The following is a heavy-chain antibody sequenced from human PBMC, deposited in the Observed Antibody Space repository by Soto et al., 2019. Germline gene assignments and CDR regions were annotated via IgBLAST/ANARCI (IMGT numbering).Heavy chain of an antibody. D-gene: IGHD2-8*01. J-gene: IGHJ4*02. V-gene: IGHV4-31*03. Sequence: TSETLSLTCTVSGGSISGGGYYWSWIRQHPGKGLEWIGYIYYSGSTYYNPSLKSRVTISVDTSKNQFSLKLSSVTAADTAVYYCARGTYCTNGVCVFDYWGQGTLVTVSS. CDR1: GGSISGGGYY. CDR2: IYYSGST. CDR3: ARGTYCTNGVCVFDY.